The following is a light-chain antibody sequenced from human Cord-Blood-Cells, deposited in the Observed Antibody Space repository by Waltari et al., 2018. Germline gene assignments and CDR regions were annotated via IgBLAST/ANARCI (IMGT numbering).Light chain of an antibody. Sequence: EIVMTQSPATLSVFPGERATISCRASQSVSSNLAWYQQKPGQAPRLCIYGASTRATGFPASFSGSGSGTEFTLTISSLQSEDFAVYYCQQYNNWPPWTFGQVTKVEIK. V-gene: IGKV3-15*01. CDR3: QQYNNWPPWT. J-gene: IGKJ1*01. CDR2: GAS. CDR1: QSVSSN.